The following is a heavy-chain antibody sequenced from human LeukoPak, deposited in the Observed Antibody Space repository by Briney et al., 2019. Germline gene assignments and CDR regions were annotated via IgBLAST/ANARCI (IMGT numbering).Heavy chain of an antibody. CDR1: GGSISSSSYY. Sequence: SETLSLTCTVSGGSISSSSYYWGWIRQPPGKGLEWIGSIYYSGSTYYNPSLKSRVTISVDTSKNQFSLKLSSVTAADTAVYYCARGSSTGWYGGWFDPWGQGTLVTVSS. J-gene: IGHJ5*02. CDR3: ARGSSTGWYGGWFDP. CDR2: IYYSGST. D-gene: IGHD6-19*01. V-gene: IGHV4-39*01.